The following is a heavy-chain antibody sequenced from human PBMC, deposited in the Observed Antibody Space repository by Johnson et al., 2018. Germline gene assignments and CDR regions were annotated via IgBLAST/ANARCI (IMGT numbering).Heavy chain of an antibody. CDR2: INGRSSGSNI. CDR3: AKDQGTLQGYPGVLDI. V-gene: IGHV3-11*01. D-gene: IGHD2-8*01. CDR1: GFIFSDYH. Sequence: QVQLVQSGGGLVKPGGSLRLSCAASGFIFSDYHMSWIRQTPGKGLEWVSYINGRSSGSNIYYADSVKGRFTISRDDAKNSLYLQMNSLKVQDTAVFYCAKDQGTLQGYPGVLDIWGQGTMVTVSS. J-gene: IGHJ3*02.